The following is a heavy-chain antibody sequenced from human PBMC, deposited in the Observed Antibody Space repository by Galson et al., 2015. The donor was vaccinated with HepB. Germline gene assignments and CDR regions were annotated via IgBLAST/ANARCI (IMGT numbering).Heavy chain of an antibody. CDR2: FDPEDGET. CDR1: GYTLTELS. Sequence: SVKVSCKVSGYTLTELSMHWARQAPGKGLEWMGGFDPEDGETIYAQKFQGRVTMTEDTSTDTAYMELSSLRSEDTAVYYCARYYYGSGSYYNGGWFDPWGQGTLVTVSS. V-gene: IGHV1-24*01. CDR3: ARYYYGSGSYYNGGWFDP. D-gene: IGHD3-10*01. J-gene: IGHJ5*02.